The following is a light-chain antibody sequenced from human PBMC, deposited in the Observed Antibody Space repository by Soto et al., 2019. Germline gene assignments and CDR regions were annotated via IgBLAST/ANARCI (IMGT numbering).Light chain of an antibody. V-gene: IGKV3D-20*02. Sequence: EIVLTQSPATLSLSPGERATLSCRASQSVSNIYIAWYQQKPGQAPRVLIYGASRRDTGIPDRFSGSGSGTDFTLTISSLEPEDFAVYYCQQRSNWPITFGQGTKLDIK. J-gene: IGKJ5*01. CDR1: QSVSNIY. CDR2: GAS. CDR3: QQRSNWPIT.